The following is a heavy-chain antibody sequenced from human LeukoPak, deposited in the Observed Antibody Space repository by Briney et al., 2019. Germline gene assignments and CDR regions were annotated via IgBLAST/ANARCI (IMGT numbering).Heavy chain of an antibody. Sequence: SETLSLTCTVSGYSISSGYYWGWIRQPPGKGLEWIGIIYHSGSTYYNPSLKSRLTISVDTSKNQFSLKLSSVTAADTAVYYCAREFQDYYDSSGYYENWGQGTLVTVSS. V-gene: IGHV4-38-2*02. D-gene: IGHD3-22*01. CDR3: AREFQDYYDSSGYYEN. CDR1: GYSISSGYY. CDR2: IYHSGST. J-gene: IGHJ4*02.